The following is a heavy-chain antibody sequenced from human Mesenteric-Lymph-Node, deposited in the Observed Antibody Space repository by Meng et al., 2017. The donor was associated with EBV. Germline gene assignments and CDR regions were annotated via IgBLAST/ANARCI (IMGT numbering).Heavy chain of an antibody. J-gene: IGHJ4*02. V-gene: IGHV3-53*01. CDR3: ATSSGAAPLAY. D-gene: IGHD3-10*01. CDR1: GFTVSSNY. CDR2: IYSGGST. Sequence: VRLVEFGGGLIQAGESLRLSCAASGFTVSSNYMSWVRQAPGKGLEWVSVIYSGGSTYYADSVKGRFSISRDNSKNTLNLQMNSLRVEDTAVYYCATSSGAAPLAYWGQGTLVTVSS.